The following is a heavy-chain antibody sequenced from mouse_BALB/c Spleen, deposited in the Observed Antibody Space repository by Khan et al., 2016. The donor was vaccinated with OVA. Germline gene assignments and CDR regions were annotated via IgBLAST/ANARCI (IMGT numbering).Heavy chain of an antibody. CDR2: IIPSNDYT. Sequence: QVQLKQSGAELARPGASVKMSCKASGYTFTTYTIHWVKQRPGQGLEWIGYIIPSNDYTNYNQKFKDRATLTADKSSRTAYMQMSSLTSEDSAVFYCVREGAYYRCDGWLAYWGQGTLVTVSA. J-gene: IGHJ3*01. V-gene: IGHV1-4*01. CDR1: GYTFTTYT. D-gene: IGHD2-14*01. CDR3: VREGAYYRCDGWLAY.